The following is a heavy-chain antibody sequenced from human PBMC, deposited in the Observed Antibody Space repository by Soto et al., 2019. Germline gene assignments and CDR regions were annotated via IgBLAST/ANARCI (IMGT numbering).Heavy chain of an antibody. CDR2: ISYDGSNK. Sequence: QVQLVESGGGVVQPGRSLRLSCAASGFTFSSYGMHWVRQAPGKGLEWVAVISYDGSNKYYADSVKGRFTISRDNSKNTLYLQMNSLRAEDTAVYYCAKDVSCSSTSCYPYYYYGMDVWGQGTTVTVSS. CDR1: GFTFSSYG. D-gene: IGHD2-2*01. V-gene: IGHV3-30*18. J-gene: IGHJ6*02. CDR3: AKDVSCSSTSCYPYYYYGMDV.